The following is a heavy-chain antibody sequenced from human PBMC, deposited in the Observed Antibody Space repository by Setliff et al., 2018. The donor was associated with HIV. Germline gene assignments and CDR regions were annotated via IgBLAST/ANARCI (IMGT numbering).Heavy chain of an antibody. CDR2: IKSKTNGGDGTA. D-gene: IGHD3-22*01. V-gene: IGHV3-15*01. CDR1: GFTFTDAW. CDR3: TTAPFTMIIVDINKGAFDI. Sequence: PGGSLRLSCAGSGFTFTDAWLSWVRQAPGKGLEWVARIKSKTNGGDGTADYATPVRGRCTISRDESRDTVYLQLNSLKTEDTALYYCTTAPFTMIIVDINKGAFDIWGQGTMVTVSS. J-gene: IGHJ3*02.